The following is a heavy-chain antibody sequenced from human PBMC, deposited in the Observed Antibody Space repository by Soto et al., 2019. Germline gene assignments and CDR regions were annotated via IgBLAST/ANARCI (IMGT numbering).Heavy chain of an antibody. Sequence: SETLSLTCTVSGGSISSGGYYWSWIRQHPGKGLEWIGYIYYSGSTYYNPSLKSRVTISVDTSKNQFSLKLSSVTAADTAVYYCARAPEEWLRAFDPWGQGTLVTVSS. CDR1: GGSISSGGYY. V-gene: IGHV4-31*03. J-gene: IGHJ5*02. D-gene: IGHD5-12*01. CDR3: ARAPEEWLRAFDP. CDR2: IYYSGST.